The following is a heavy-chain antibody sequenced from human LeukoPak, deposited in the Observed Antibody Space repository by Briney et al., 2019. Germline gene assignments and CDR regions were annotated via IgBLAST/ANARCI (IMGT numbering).Heavy chain of an antibody. V-gene: IGHV4-39*01. CDR3: ARHGRITLFDY. J-gene: IGHJ4*02. CDR2: IYYSGST. Sequence: SETLSLTCTVSGGSISSSSYYWGWIRQPPGKGLEWIGSIYYSGSTYYNPSLKSRVTLSVDTSKNQFSLKLSSVTAADTAVYYCARHGRITLFDYWGQGTLVTVSS. D-gene: IGHD3-10*01. CDR1: GGSISSSSYY.